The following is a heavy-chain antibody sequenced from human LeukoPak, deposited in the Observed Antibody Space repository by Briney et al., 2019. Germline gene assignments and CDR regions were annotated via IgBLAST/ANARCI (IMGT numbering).Heavy chain of an antibody. Sequence: GGSLRLSCAASGFTFSSYWMSWVCQAPGKGLEWVANIKQDGSEKYYVDSVKGRFTISRDNAKNSLYLQMNSLRAEDTAVYYCASTPGLDYYGSGSYFFFLFWGQGTLVTVSS. D-gene: IGHD3-10*01. CDR3: ASTPGLDYYGSGSYFFFLF. J-gene: IGHJ4*02. CDR1: GFTFSSYW. V-gene: IGHV3-7*01. CDR2: IKQDGSEK.